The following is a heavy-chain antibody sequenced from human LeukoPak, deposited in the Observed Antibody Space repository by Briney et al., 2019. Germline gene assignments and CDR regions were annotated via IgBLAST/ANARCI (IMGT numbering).Heavy chain of an antibody. CDR2: IYSSGGT. CDR3: ARSNYGYQKPFDH. V-gene: IGHV4-59*01. Sequence: PSETLSLTCTVSGGSINGYYWSWIRQPPGKGLEFIGYIYSSGGTKYSPSLMGRVTISIDRSKQQFSLRVSSVTAADTAVYYCARSNYGYQKPFDHWGQGTLVTAYS. D-gene: IGHD5-24*01. CDR1: GGSINGYY. J-gene: IGHJ5*02.